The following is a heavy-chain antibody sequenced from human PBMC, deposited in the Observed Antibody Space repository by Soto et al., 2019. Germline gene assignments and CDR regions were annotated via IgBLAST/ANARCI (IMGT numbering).Heavy chain of an antibody. CDR3: ARHWLYLAAAGNFDY. V-gene: IGHV4-39*01. D-gene: IGHD6-13*01. Sequence: QLQLQESGPGLVKPSETLSLTCTVSGGSISSSSYYWGWIRQPPGKGLEWIGSIYYSGSTYYNPSLKSRVTISVDTSKNQFSLKLSSVTAADTAVYYCARHWLYLAAAGNFDYWGQGTLVTVSS. CDR2: IYYSGST. J-gene: IGHJ4*02. CDR1: GGSISSSSYY.